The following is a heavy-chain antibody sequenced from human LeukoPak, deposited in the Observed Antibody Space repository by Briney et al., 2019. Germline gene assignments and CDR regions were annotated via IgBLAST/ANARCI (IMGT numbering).Heavy chain of an antibody. V-gene: IGHV4-34*01. CDR2: INHSGST. J-gene: IGHJ4*02. D-gene: IGHD1-26*01. CDR1: GGSFSGYY. Sequence: PSETLSLTCAVYGGSFSGYYWSWIRQPPGKGLEWIGEINHSGSTNYNPSLKSRVTISIDTSKNQFSLRLNSVTAADTAMYYCVKSGGYGLIDYWGQGTLVTVSS. CDR3: VKSGGYGLIDY.